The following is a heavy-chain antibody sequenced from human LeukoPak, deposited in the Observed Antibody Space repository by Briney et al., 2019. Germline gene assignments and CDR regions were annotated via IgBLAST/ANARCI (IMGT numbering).Heavy chain of an antibody. CDR2: IYHSGST. Sequence: SETLSLTCAVSGYSISSGFYWGWIRQPPGKGLEWVGSIYHSGSTFYNPSLKSRVTISVDTSKNLFSLRLRSLTAADTAVYYCARHEAEMATILGNYWGQGTLVTVSS. D-gene: IGHD5-24*01. CDR3: ARHEAEMATILGNY. CDR1: GYSISSGFY. V-gene: IGHV4-38-2*01. J-gene: IGHJ4*02.